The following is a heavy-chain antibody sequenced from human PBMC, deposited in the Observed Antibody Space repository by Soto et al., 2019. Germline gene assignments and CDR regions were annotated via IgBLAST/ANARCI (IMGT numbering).Heavy chain of an antibody. Sequence: GGSLRLSCAASGFTFSSYAMTWVRQAPGKGLEWVSGISGSGSSTYYADSVKGRFTISRDNAKNTLYLQMNGLRAEDTAVYYCARTYEEDYWGQGTLVTVSS. V-gene: IGHV3-23*01. J-gene: IGHJ4*02. CDR2: ISGSGSST. CDR3: ARTYEEDY. D-gene: IGHD5-12*01. CDR1: GFTFSSYA.